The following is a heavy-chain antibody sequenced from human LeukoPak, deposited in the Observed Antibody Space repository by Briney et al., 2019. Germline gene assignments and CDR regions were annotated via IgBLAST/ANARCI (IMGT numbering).Heavy chain of an antibody. CDR3: ARGADSSGYYSIFYFDY. J-gene: IGHJ4*02. CDR1: GGSTSSSTYY. D-gene: IGHD3-22*01. CDR2: IYYSGST. V-gene: IGHV4-61*05. Sequence: SETLSLTCTVSGGSTSSSTYYWDWIRQPPGKGLEWIGYIYYSGSTNYNPSLKSRVTISVDTSKNQFSLKLSSVTAADTAVYYCARGADSSGYYSIFYFDYWGQGTLVTVSS.